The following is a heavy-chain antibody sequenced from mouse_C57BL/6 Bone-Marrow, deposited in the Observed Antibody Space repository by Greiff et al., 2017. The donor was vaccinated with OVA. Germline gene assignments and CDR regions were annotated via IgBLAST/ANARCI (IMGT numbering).Heavy chain of an antibody. CDR3: ARCGTRDYFDY. D-gene: IGHD3-3*01. Sequence: VQLQQPGAELVRPGSSVKLSCKASGYTFTSYWMDWVKQRPGQGLEWIGNIYPSDSETHYNQKFKDKATLTVDKSSSTAYMQLSSLTSEDSAVYYCARCGTRDYFDYWGQGTTLTVSS. J-gene: IGHJ2*01. V-gene: IGHV1-61*01. CDR2: IYPSDSET. CDR1: GYTFTSYW.